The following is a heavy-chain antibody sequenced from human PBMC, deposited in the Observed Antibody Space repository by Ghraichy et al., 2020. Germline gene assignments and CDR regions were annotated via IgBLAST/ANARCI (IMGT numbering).Heavy chain of an antibody. V-gene: IGHV3-21*01. Sequence: GGSLRLSCAASGFTFSSYSMNWVRQAPGKGLEWVSSISSSSSYIYYADSVKGRFTISRDNAKNSLYLQMNSLRAEDTAVYYCARGWGHDYRFDYWGQGTLVTVSS. CDR3: ARGWGHDYRFDY. J-gene: IGHJ4*02. CDR1: GFTFSSYS. CDR2: ISSSSSYI. D-gene: IGHD4-11*01.